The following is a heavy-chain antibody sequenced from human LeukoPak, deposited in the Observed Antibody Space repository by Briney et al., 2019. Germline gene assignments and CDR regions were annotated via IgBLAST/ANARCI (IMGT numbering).Heavy chain of an antibody. CDR2: IIPNFGTA. Sequence: SVKVSCKASGGTFSSYAISWVRQAPGQGLEWMGGIIPNFGTANYAQKFQGRVTITTDESTSTAYMELSSLRSEDTAVYYCARCQGCLAWYFDLWGRGTLVTVSS. J-gene: IGHJ2*01. V-gene: IGHV1-69*05. D-gene: IGHD3-3*01. CDR1: GGTFSSYA. CDR3: ARCQGCLAWYFDL.